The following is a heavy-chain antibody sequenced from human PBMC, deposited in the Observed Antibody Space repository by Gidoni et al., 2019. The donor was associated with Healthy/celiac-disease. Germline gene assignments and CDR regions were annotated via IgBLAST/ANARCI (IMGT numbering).Heavy chain of an antibody. CDR1: GFTFSSYS. V-gene: IGHV3-21*01. CDR3: ARDLFHYDILTVI. CDR2: SSSSSSYI. J-gene: IGHJ4*02. Sequence: VQLVESGGGLVKPGGSLRLSCAASGFTFSSYSMNWVRQAPGKGLEWVSSSSSSSSYIYYADSVKGRFTIARDNAKNSLYLQMNSLRAEDTAVYYCARDLFHYDILTVIWGQGTLVTVSS. D-gene: IGHD3-9*01.